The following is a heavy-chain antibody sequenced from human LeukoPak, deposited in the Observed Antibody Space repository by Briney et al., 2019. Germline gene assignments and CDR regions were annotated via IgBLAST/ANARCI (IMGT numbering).Heavy chain of an antibody. V-gene: IGHV3-23*01. CDR2: ISDSGGRT. CDR3: AKRGVVIRVILVGFHKEAYYFDS. CDR1: GITLSNYG. J-gene: IGHJ4*02. Sequence: PGGSLRLSCAVSGITLSNYGMSWGRQAPGKGLEWVAGISDSGGRTNYADSVRGRFTISRDNPKNTLYLQMTSLRDEDTAVYFCAKRGVVIRVILVGFHKEAYYFDSWGQGALVTVSS. D-gene: IGHD3-22*01.